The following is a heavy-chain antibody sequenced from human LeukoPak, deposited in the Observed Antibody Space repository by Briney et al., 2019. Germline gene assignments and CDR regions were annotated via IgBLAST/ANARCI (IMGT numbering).Heavy chain of an antibody. D-gene: IGHD4-17*01. CDR3: TSEVTTDS. J-gene: IGHJ4*02. CDR1: GFTFSSYW. Sequence: PGGSLRLSCAASGFTFSSYWMHWVRQAPGKGLVWVSRISSDGSSTSYADSVKGRFTISRDNAKNTLYLQMNSLRAEDTAVYYCTSEVTTDSWGQGTLVTVSS. CDR2: ISSDGSST. V-gene: IGHV3-74*01.